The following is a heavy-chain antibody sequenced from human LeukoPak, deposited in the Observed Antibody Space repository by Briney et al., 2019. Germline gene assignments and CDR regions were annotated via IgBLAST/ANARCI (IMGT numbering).Heavy chain of an antibody. V-gene: IGHV1-69*04. J-gene: IGHJ6*02. CDR2: IIPIFGIA. CDR3: ATRGYPEEHYGMDV. D-gene: IGHD5-18*01. Sequence: GSSVKVSCKASGGTFSSYAISWVRQAPGQGLEWMGRIIPIFGIANYAQKFQGRVTITADKSTSTAYMELSSLRSEDTAVYYCATRGYPEEHYGMDVWGQGTTVTVSS. CDR1: GGTFSSYA.